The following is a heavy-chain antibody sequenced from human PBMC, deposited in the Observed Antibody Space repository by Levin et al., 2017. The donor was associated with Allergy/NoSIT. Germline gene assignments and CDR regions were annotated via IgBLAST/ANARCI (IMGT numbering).Heavy chain of an antibody. Sequence: PGGSLRLSCAASGFTFSTYSMNWVRQAPGKGLEWVSYITSSSSTIYYAGSVKGRFTISRDNAKNSLYLQMNSLRAEDSAVYHCARSTISGYFDYWGQGILVTVSS. V-gene: IGHV3-48*04. CDR3: ARSTISGYFDY. J-gene: IGHJ4*02. D-gene: IGHD3-22*01. CDR2: ITSSSSTI. CDR1: GFTFSTYS.